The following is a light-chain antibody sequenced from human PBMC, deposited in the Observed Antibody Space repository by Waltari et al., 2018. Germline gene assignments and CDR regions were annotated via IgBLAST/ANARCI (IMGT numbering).Light chain of an antibody. Sequence: QSALTQPASVSGSPGQSITISCTGTSNDIGDYNYVSWYQHQSGKAPKLMIYDVTERPSGVSTRFSVSMSGNTASLTISGLQADDEADYYCTSFSTISTSLFGGGTKVTVL. CDR3: TSFSTISTSL. V-gene: IGLV2-14*03. CDR2: DVT. J-gene: IGLJ3*02. CDR1: SNDIGDYNY.